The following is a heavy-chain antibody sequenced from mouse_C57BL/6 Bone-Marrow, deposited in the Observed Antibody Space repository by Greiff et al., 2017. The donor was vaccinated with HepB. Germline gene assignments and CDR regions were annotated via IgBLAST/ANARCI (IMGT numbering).Heavy chain of an antibody. CDR2: INPSSGYT. CDR3: ARSTIGTRYFDV. V-gene: IGHV1-4*01. D-gene: IGHD2-5*01. J-gene: IGHJ1*03. Sequence: LQESGAELARPGASVKMSCKASGYTFTSYTMHWVKQRPGQGLEWIGYINPSSGYTKYNQKFKDKATLTADKSSSTAYMQLSSLTSEDSAVYYGARSTIGTRYFDVWGTGTTVTVSS. CDR1: GYTFTSYT.